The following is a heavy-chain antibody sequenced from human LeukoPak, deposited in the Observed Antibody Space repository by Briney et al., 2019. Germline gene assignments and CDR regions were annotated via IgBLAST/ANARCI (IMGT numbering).Heavy chain of an antibody. CDR3: ARMIGLGEVSPYFDY. Sequence: GESLKISCKGSGYSFTTYWIAWVRQMPGKGLEWMGIMYPRDSDIRYSPPFQGQVTISADKSINTAYLQWSSLRASDTAMYYCARMIGLGEVSPYFDYWGQGSLVTVSS. CDR2: MYPRDSDI. CDR1: GYSFTTYW. J-gene: IGHJ4*02. V-gene: IGHV5-51*01. D-gene: IGHD3-16*02.